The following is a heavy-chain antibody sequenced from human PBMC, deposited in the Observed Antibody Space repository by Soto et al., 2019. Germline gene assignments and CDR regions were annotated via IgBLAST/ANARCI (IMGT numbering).Heavy chain of an antibody. CDR3: AASTPRGGSGSPS. D-gene: IGHD6-19*01. J-gene: IGHJ4*02. CDR2: IVVGSGNT. CDR1: GFTYTSSA. V-gene: IGHV1-58*01. Sequence: SVKVSCKASGFTYTSSAVQWVRQARGQRLEWIGWIVVGSGNTNYAQKFQERVTITRDMSTSTAYMELSSLRSEDTAVYYCAASTPRGGSGSPSWGQGTLVTVSS.